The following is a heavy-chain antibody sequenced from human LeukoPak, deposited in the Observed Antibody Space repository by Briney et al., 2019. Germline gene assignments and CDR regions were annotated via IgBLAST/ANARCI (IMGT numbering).Heavy chain of an antibody. J-gene: IGHJ4*02. D-gene: IGHD3-9*01. CDR1: GFPFGSYV. Sequence: GGSLRLSCEGSGFPFGSYVMTWVRQAPGKGLEWIAYINHNAEMIFYPDFVKGRFTISRANAKNALSLQMNALRYEDTAIYYCARDHDWAFDLWGQGTLVTVSS. CDR2: INHNAEMI. CDR3: ARDHDWAFDL. V-gene: IGHV3-48*02.